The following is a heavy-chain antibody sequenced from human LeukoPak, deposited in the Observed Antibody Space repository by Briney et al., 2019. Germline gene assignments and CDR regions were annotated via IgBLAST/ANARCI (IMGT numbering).Heavy chain of an antibody. D-gene: IGHD3-3*01. CDR1: GYTFTSYD. CDR3: ARGPNTYYDFWSGYYPRHDAFDI. J-gene: IGHJ3*02. Sequence: ASVKVSCKASGYTFTSYDINWVRQATGQGLEWMGWMNPNSGNTGCAQKFQGRVTMTRNTSISTAYMELSSLRSEDTAVYYCARGPNTYYDFWSGYYPRHDAFDIWGQGTMVTVSS. CDR2: MNPNSGNT. V-gene: IGHV1-8*01.